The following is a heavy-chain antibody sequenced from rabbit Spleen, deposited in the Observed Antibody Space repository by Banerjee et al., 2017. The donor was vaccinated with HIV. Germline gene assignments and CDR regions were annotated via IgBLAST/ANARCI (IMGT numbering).Heavy chain of an antibody. CDR2: IYVLDSSGST. D-gene: IGHD6-1*01. CDR1: GFSFSGSLY. Sequence: QSLEESGGDLVKPGTSLTLTCKASGFSFSGSLYICWVRQAPGKGLEWIACIYVLDSSGSTFYASWAKGRFTISKTSSTTVTLQITSLTAADTATYFCASAYSDIYFNLWGPDTLVTVS. J-gene: IGHJ4*01. V-gene: IGHV1S40*01. CDR3: ASAYSDIYFNL.